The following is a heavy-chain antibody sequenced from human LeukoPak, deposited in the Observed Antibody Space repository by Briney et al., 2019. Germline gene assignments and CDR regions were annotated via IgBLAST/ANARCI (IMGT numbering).Heavy chain of an antibody. J-gene: IGHJ4*02. CDR3: ARGIAVAVRFDY. CDR2: ISPYNGNT. V-gene: IGHV1-18*01. D-gene: IGHD6-19*01. Sequence: WASVKVSCKASGYTFTSYGISWVRQAPGQGLEWMGWISPYNGNTNYAQKLQGRVTMTTDTSTSTAYMDLRSLRSDDTAVYYCARGIAVAVRFDYLGPGNPGHRLL. CDR1: GYTFTSYG.